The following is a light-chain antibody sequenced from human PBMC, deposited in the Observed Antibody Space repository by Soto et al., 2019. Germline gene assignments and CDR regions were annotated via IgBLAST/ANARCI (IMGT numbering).Light chain of an antibody. CDR2: EVS. CDR1: SSDVGGYNF. Sequence: QSVLTQPASVSGSPGQSITISCTGTSSDVGGYNFVSWYQQRPGKAPKLMIYEVSNRPSGVSDRFSASKSGNTASLIISGLQAEDEADYYCSSYTSSSTVVFSGGTKLTVL. J-gene: IGLJ2*01. CDR3: SSYTSSSTVV. V-gene: IGLV2-14*01.